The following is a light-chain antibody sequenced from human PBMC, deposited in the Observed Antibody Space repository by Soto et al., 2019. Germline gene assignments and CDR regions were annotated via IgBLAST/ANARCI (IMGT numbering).Light chain of an antibody. J-gene: IGKJ4*01. CDR2: GAS. CDR1: QSVSSN. CDR3: QQYNNWPVT. Sequence: IVRTQAPATLSVSPGERATLSCRASQSVSSNLAWYQQKPGQAPRLLIYGASTRATGIPARFSGSGSGTEFTLTISGLQSEDFATYYCQQYNNWPVTFGGRTKVDIK. V-gene: IGKV3-15*01.